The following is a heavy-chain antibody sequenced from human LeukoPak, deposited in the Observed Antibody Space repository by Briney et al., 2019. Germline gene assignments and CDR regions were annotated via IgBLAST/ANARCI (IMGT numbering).Heavy chain of an antibody. J-gene: IGHJ6*03. Sequence: GGSLRLSCAASGFTFSSYSMNWVRQAPGKGLEWVSSISSSSSYIYYADSVKGRFTISRDNSKNTLYLQMNSLRAEDTAVYYCACTRGYYYYYMDVWGKGTTVTISS. D-gene: IGHD2-8*01. CDR1: GFTFSSYS. CDR2: ISSSSSYI. V-gene: IGHV3-21*01. CDR3: ACTRGYYYYYMDV.